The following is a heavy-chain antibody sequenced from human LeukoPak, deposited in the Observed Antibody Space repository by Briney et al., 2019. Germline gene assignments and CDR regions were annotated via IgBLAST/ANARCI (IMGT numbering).Heavy chain of an antibody. Sequence: SDTLSLTCAVYGGSFSGYYWSWIRQPPGKGLEWMGEINHSESNNYNPSLNRGVTILVEKSKNQLSLKLSSVTAADTAVYYCASLTARPYSSSWSNWFDPWGQGTLVTVSS. V-gene: IGHV4-34*01. CDR1: GGSFSGYY. D-gene: IGHD6-13*01. J-gene: IGHJ5*02. CDR3: ASLTARPYSSSWSNWFDP. CDR2: INHSESN.